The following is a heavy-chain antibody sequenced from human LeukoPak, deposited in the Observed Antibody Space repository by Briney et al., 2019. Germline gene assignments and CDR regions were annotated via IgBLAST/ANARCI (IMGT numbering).Heavy chain of an antibody. CDR2: FDPEDGET. CDR3: ATVAIGYCSGGSCYSPRNRFDP. V-gene: IGHV1-24*01. J-gene: IGHJ5*02. CDR1: GYTVTELS. Sequence: ASVKVSCKVSGYTVTELSMHWVRQAPGEGLEWMGGFDPEDGETIYAQKFQGRVTMTEDTSTDTAYMELSSLRSEDTAVYYCATVAIGYCSGGSCYSPRNRFDPWGQGTLVTVSS. D-gene: IGHD2-15*01.